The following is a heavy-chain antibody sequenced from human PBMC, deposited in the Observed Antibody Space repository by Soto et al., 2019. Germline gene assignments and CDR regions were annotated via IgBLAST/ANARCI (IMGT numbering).Heavy chain of an antibody. CDR2: INPNSGGT. J-gene: IGHJ5*02. CDR1: GYTFTGYY. Sequence: GASVKVSCKASGYTFTGYYMHWVRQAPGQGLEWMGWINPNSGGTNYAQKFQGRVTMTRDTSISTAYMELSRLRSDDTAVYYCARVRQRSSNWFDPWGQGTLVTVSS. D-gene: IGHD1-26*01. CDR3: ARVRQRSSNWFDP. V-gene: IGHV1-2*02.